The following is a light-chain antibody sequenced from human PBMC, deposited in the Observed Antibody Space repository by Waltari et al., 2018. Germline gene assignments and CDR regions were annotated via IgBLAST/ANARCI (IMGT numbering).Light chain of an antibody. CDR1: QSVSRA. CDR2: GAS. J-gene: IGKJ1*01. V-gene: IGKV3-20*01. CDR3: QHYVRLPVT. Sequence: EIVLTQSPGTLSLSPGARVTLSCRASQSVSRALAWYQQKPGQAPRLLIYGASSSATGIPDRFSGSGSGTDFSLTISRLEPEDFAVYYCQHYVRLPVTFGQGTKVEIK.